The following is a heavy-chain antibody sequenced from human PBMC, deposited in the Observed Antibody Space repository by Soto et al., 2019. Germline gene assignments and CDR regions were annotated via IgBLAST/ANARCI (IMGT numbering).Heavy chain of an antibody. Sequence: GGSLRLSCAASGFNFSNHWMHWVRQRPAEGLEWVSRITIDGKSKAYAESVKGRFTISRDNAKNTLYLQMTSLRAEDTAVYYCAGGSRGYGCYSYGMDVWGQGTTVTVSS. CDR1: GFNFSNHW. CDR2: ITIDGKSK. D-gene: IGHD5-18*01. V-gene: IGHV3-74*01. CDR3: AGGSRGYGCYSYGMDV. J-gene: IGHJ6*02.